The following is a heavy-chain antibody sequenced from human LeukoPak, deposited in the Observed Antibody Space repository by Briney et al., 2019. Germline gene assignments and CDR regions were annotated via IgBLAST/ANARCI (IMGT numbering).Heavy chain of an antibody. V-gene: IGHV1-69*05. CDR3: ARERVGYCSGGSCYGDDAFDI. Sequence: ASVKVSCKASGGTFSSYAISWVRQAPGQGLEWMGRIIPIFGTANYAQKFQGRVTITTDESTSTAHMELSSLRSKDTAVYYCARERVGYCSGGSCYGDDAFDIWGQGTMVTVSS. CDR1: GGTFSSYA. J-gene: IGHJ3*02. D-gene: IGHD2-15*01. CDR2: IIPIFGTA.